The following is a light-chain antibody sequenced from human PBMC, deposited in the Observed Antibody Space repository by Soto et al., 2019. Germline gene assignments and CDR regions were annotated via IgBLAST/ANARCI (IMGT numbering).Light chain of an antibody. CDR1: TSDLGGYNY. J-gene: IGLJ1*01. V-gene: IGLV2-14*01. CDR3: FSYTTSSAPYV. Sequence: QSALTQPASVSGSPGQSITISCTGTTSDLGGYNYVSWYQQHPGKVPKLMIYEVSNRPSGVSNRFSGSKSGNTASLTISGLQAEDEAAYYCFSYTTSSAPYVFGTGTSSPS. CDR2: EVS.